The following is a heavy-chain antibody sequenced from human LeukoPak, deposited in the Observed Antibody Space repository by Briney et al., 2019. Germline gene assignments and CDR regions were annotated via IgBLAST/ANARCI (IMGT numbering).Heavy chain of an antibody. Sequence: PSETLSLTCTVSGGSISSYYWSWIRQPPGKGLEWIGYIYYSGSTNYNPSLKSRVTISVDTSKNQFSLKLSSVTAADTAVYYCARQGRMATRGEFDYWGQGTLVTVSP. CDR3: ARQGRMATRGEFDY. V-gene: IGHV4-59*01. D-gene: IGHD5-24*01. CDR2: IYYSGST. CDR1: GGSISSYY. J-gene: IGHJ4*02.